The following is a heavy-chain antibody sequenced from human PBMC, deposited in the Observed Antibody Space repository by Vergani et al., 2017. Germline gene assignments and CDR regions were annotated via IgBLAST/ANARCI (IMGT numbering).Heavy chain of an antibody. Sequence: RLVQSGGGLAHPGGSLRLSCAASGLPVSGFAFNTYAMIWVRQAPGKGLEWVSGISATGDENTDYADSVKGRFTISRDNSKNMLYLQMNSLRAEDTAVYYCARLSYDTTPYLQGGYDCWGQGTLVSVSS. V-gene: IGHV3-23*04. CDR3: ARLSYDTTPYLQGGYDC. CDR1: GLPVSGFAFNTYA. CDR2: ISATGDENT. J-gene: IGHJ4*02. D-gene: IGHD3-22*01.